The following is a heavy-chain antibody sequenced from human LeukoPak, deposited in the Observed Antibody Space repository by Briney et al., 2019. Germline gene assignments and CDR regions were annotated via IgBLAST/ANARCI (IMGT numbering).Heavy chain of an antibody. CDR3: ARENESIDAFDI. V-gene: IGHV3-48*04. CDR1: GFTFSSYS. CDR2: ISSSSTI. Sequence: GGSLRLSCAASGFTFSSYSMNWVRQAPGKGLEWVSYISSSSTIYYADSVKGRFTISRDNAKNSLYLQMNSLRAEDTAVYYCARENESIDAFDIWGQGTMVTVSS. J-gene: IGHJ3*02.